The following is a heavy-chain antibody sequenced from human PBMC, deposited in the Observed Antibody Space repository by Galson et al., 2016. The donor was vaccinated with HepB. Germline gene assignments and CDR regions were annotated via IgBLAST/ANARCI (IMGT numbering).Heavy chain of an antibody. Sequence: SVKVSCKASGGTFSSYVISWVRQAPGQGLEWMGGIIPIFGTANYAQKFQGRVTITADESTSTAYMELSSLRPEDTAVYFCARDPLYCSGGSCIPYYFDYWGQGTPVTVSS. J-gene: IGHJ4*02. CDR1: GGTFSSYV. D-gene: IGHD2-15*01. CDR3: ARDPLYCSGGSCIPYYFDY. CDR2: IIPIFGTA. V-gene: IGHV1-69*13.